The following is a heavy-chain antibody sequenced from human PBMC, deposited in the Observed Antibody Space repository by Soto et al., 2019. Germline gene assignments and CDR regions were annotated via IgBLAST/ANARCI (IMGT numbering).Heavy chain of an antibody. J-gene: IGHJ4*02. V-gene: IGHV3-15*01. CDR1: GFTFRNAW. Sequence: GGSLRLSCAASGFTFRNAWMSWVRQAPGKGMEWVGRIKSKTDGGTTDYAAPVKGRFTISRDDSKNTLYLQMNSLKTEDTAVYYCTTVGVRYFDWLFFDYWGQGTLVTVSS. D-gene: IGHD3-9*01. CDR2: IKSKTDGGTT. CDR3: TTVGVRYFDWLFFDY.